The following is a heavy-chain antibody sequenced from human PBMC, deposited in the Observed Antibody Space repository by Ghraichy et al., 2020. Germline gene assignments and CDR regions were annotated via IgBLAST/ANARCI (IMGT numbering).Heavy chain of an antibody. CDR3: ARTTTAKGVGMDV. J-gene: IGHJ6*02. V-gene: IGHV4-30-2*01. CDR2: IYHSGST. CDR1: GGSISSGGYS. Sequence: SETLSLTCAVSGGSISSGGYSWSWIRQPPGKGLEWIGYIYHSGSTYYNPSLKSRVTISVDRSKNQFSLKLSSVTAADTAVYYCARTTTAKGVGMDVWGQGTTVTVSS. D-gene: IGHD4-11*01.